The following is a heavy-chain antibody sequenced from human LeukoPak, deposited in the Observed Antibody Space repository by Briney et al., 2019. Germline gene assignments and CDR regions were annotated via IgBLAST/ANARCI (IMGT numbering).Heavy chain of an antibody. Sequence: PGGSLRLSCAASGFTFSSYSMNWVRQAPGKGLEWVSSISSSSSYIYYADSVKGRFTISRDNAKNSLYLQMNSLRAEDTAVYYCARTLAGDTIQRWLSLYFDYWGQGTPVTVSS. CDR2: ISSSSSYI. CDR3: ARTLAGDTIQRWLSLYFDY. V-gene: IGHV3-21*01. D-gene: IGHD5-18*01. CDR1: GFTFSSYS. J-gene: IGHJ4*02.